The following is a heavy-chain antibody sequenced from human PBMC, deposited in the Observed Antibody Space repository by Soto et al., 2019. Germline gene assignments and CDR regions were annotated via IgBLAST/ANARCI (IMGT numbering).Heavy chain of an antibody. CDR3: ATPLPGGSRSHSEDAFDI. CDR1: GYTFTSYG. D-gene: IGHD2-15*01. J-gene: IGHJ3*02. CDR2: ISAYNGNT. V-gene: IGHV1-18*01. Sequence: ASVKVSCKASGYTFTSYGISWVRQAPGQGXEWMGLISAYNGNTNYAQKLKGRVTMTTDTSTSTAYMELRSLRSDDTAVYYCATPLPGGSRSHSEDAFDIWGQGTMVTVSS.